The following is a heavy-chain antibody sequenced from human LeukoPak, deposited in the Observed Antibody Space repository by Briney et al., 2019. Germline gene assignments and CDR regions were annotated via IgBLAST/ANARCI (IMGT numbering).Heavy chain of an antibody. CDR3: AKDLRGGYDTDYYGLDV. Sequence: AGGSLRLSCAASGLTFSSYNMSWVRQAPGKGLEWVAIISYDGSDKYYADSVKGRFTISRDNSKNTLYLQMNSLRAEDTAVYYCAKDLRGGYDTDYYGLDVWGQGTTVTVS. CDR1: GLTFSSYN. D-gene: IGHD5-12*01. J-gene: IGHJ6*02. V-gene: IGHV3-30*18. CDR2: ISYDGSDK.